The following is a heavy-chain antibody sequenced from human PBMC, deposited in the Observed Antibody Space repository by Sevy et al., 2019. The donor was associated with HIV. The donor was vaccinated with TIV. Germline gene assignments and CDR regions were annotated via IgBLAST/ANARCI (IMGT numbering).Heavy chain of an antibody. V-gene: IGHV3-23*01. CDR2: LSFGCGEI. CDR1: GFTFSKYS. Sequence: GGSLRLSCAASGFTFSKYSMSWVRQPPGKGLEWVSTLSFGCGEINHADSVKGRFTNSRDNSKNSLYLQMNNLRAADTSVYYCAGEGGSRPLDYWGQGTLVTVSS. D-gene: IGHD2-2*01. CDR3: AGEGGSRPLDY. J-gene: IGHJ4*02.